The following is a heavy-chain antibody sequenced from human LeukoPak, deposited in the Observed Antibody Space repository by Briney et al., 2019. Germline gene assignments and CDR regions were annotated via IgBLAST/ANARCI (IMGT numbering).Heavy chain of an antibody. CDR2: IYYSGST. V-gene: IGHV4-31*03. CDR3: ARGHPRVLYGDYLPPRYYYYGMDV. D-gene: IGHD4-17*01. CDR1: GGSISSGGYY. J-gene: IGHJ6*02. Sequence: PSETLSLTCTVSGGSISSGGYYWSWIRQHPGKGLEWIGYIYYSGSTYYNPSLKSRVTISVDTSKNQFSLKLSSVTAADTAVYYCARGHPRVLYGDYLPPRYYYYGMDVWGQGTTVTVSS.